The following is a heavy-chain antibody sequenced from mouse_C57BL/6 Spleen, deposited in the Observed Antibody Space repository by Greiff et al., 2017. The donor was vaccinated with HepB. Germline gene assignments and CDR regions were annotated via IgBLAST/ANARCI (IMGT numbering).Heavy chain of an antibody. V-gene: IGHV1-69*01. Sequence: QVQLQQPGAELVMPGASVKLSCKASGYTFTSYWMHWVKQRPGQGLEGIGEIDPSDSYTNYNQKFKGKSTLTVDKSSSTAYMQLSSRTSEDSAVYYCARSGGSSLFDYWGQGTTLTVSS. CDR3: ARSGGSSLFDY. D-gene: IGHD1-1*01. CDR2: IDPSDSYT. J-gene: IGHJ2*01. CDR1: GYTFTSYW.